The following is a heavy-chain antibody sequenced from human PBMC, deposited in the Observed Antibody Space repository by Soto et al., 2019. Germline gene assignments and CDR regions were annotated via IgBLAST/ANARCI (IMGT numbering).Heavy chain of an antibody. J-gene: IGHJ6*04. D-gene: IGHD5-18*01. CDR3: AAQVDTAMDPKSYYYGMEG. CDR1: GGTWSIYS. CDR2: IIPIFVTA. Sequence: SVRGSFKASGGTWSIYSISLVLHSPGQWLEWMGGIIPIFVTANYAQKFQGRVTLTADESTSTAYMELSSLRSEDTAVYYCAAQVDTAMDPKSYYYGMEGRGKRHTVIVS. V-gene: IGHV1-69*13.